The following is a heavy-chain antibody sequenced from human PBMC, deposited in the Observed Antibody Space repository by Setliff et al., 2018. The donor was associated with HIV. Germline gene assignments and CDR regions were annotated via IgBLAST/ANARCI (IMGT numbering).Heavy chain of an antibody. Sequence: SETLSLTCTVSGGSISSGDYFLSWIRQAPGKGLEWIGCIYYSGSAYYNPSLQRRVTISVDTSKNQVSLKLNSVTAADTAIYYCASSYDILTGYDYWGQGTLVTVSS. D-gene: IGHD3-9*01. V-gene: IGHV4-30-4*08. J-gene: IGHJ4*02. CDR2: IYYSGSA. CDR3: ASSYDILTGYDY. CDR1: GGSISSGDYF.